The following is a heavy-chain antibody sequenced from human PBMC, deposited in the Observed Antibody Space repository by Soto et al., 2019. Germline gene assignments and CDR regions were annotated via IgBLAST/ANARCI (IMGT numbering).Heavy chain of an antibody. CDR1: GYTFTSYY. CDR3: ARGWGSSSHVGYYYYYYGMDV. CDR2: INPSGGST. D-gene: IGHD3-16*01. Sequence: GASVKVSCKASGYTFTSYYMHWVRQAPGQGLEWMGIINPSGGSTSYAQKFQGRVTMTRDTSTSTVYMELSSLRSEDTAVYYCARGWGSSSHVGYYYYYYGMDVWAQGTTDTVSS. J-gene: IGHJ6*02. V-gene: IGHV1-46*01.